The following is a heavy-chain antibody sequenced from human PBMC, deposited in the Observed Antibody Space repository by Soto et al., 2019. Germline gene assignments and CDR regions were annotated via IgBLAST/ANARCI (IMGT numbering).Heavy chain of an antibody. Sequence: GGSLRLSCAASGFTFSSYSMNWVRQAPGKGLEWVSSISSSSSYIYYADSVKGRFTISRDNAKNSLYLQMNSLRAEDTAVYYCARVPYSSGWSNWFDPWGQGTLVTVSS. CDR2: ISSSSSYI. V-gene: IGHV3-21*01. CDR3: ARVPYSSGWSNWFDP. CDR1: GFTFSSYS. J-gene: IGHJ5*02. D-gene: IGHD6-19*01.